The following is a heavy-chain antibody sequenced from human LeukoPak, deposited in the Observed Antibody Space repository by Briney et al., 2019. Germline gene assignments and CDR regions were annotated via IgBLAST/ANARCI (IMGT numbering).Heavy chain of an antibody. D-gene: IGHD2-2*01. J-gene: IGHJ5*02. CDR1: GFTFSRYW. V-gene: IGHV3-7*01. CDR2: IKQDGSEI. CDR3: ARDDCSSSSCYHNWFDP. Sequence: GGSLRLSCAASGFTFSRYWMGCVRQAPGKGLEWVANIKQDGSEIYYVDSVKGRFTISRDNAKNSLYLQMHSVRAEDTAVYYCARDDCSSSSCYHNWFDPWGQGTLVTVSS.